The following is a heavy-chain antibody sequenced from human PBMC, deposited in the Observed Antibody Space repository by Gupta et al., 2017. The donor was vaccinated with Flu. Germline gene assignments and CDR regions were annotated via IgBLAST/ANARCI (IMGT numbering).Heavy chain of an antibody. CDR2: CDPEDGET. D-gene: IGHD1-26*01. J-gene: IGHJ4*02. CDR3: ATGRTKHGIVGGFDY. CDR1: GYTPTELS. Sequence: QVQLVQSGAEVKNPGASVKVSCKVSGYTPTELSMHGVRQAPGKGLEWRGGCDPEDGETIYAQKVQGRVTMPEDTSTDTAYLELRRLGSEDTAVYYCATGRTKHGIVGGFDYGGQGTLVTVCS. V-gene: IGHV1-24*01.